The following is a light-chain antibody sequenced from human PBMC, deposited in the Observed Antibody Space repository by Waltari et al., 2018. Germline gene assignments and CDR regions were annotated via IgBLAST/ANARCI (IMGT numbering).Light chain of an antibody. Sequence: DIVMTQSPDSLAVSLGERATINCKSSQSVLFSSNSKNYLAWYQQKPGQPPKLLIYLASTREYGVPDRFIGGGTWPDFTLTSSSLQAEDVAVYYCQQFYTTPQTFGQGTKVEI. CDR3: QQFYTTPQT. CDR2: LAS. V-gene: IGKV4-1*01. J-gene: IGKJ1*01. CDR1: QSVLFSSNSKNY.